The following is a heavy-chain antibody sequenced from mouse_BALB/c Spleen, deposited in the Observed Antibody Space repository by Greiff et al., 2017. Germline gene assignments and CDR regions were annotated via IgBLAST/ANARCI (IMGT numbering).Heavy chain of an antibody. CDR3: ARSVMITGGYFDY. Sequence: EVKLQESGPGLVKPSQSLSLTCTVTGYSITSDYAWNWIRQFPGNKLEWMGYISYSGSTSYNPSLKSRISITRDTSKNQFFLQLNSVTTEDTATYYCARSVMITGGYFDYWGQGTTLTVSS. J-gene: IGHJ2*01. D-gene: IGHD2-4*01. CDR2: ISYSGST. V-gene: IGHV3-2*02. CDR1: GYSITSDYA.